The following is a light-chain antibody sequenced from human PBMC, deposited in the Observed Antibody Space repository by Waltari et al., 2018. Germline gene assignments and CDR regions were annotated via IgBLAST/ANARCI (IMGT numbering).Light chain of an antibody. Sequence: DIQMTQSPSSLSASVGDRVIITCRASQSISSYLNWYQQKPGKAPNLLIHTASRLQIGVPSRFSGSGSGTDFTLTISSLQPEDFATYYCQQSYNTLWTFGQGTKVEIK. J-gene: IGKJ1*01. CDR1: QSISSY. V-gene: IGKV1-39*01. CDR2: TAS. CDR3: QQSYNTLWT.